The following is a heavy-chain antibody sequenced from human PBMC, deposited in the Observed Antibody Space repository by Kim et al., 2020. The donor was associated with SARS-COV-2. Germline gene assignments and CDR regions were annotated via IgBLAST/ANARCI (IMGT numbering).Heavy chain of an antibody. D-gene: IGHD3-16*01. CDR2: ISGSGDNI. V-gene: IGHV3-23*01. Sequence: GGSLRLSCAASGFTFSSYAMSWVRQAPGKGLEWVSAISGSGDNIYYADPVKGRFTISRDNSKNTLYLQMNSLRAEDTSVYYCAKGGKNSTARYYDYCGQG. CDR3: AKGGKNSTARYYDY. J-gene: IGHJ4*02. CDR1: GFTFSSYA.